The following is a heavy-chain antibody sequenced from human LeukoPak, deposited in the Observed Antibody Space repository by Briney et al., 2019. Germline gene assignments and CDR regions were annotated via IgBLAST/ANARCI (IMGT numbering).Heavy chain of an antibody. CDR2: ISGSGGST. D-gene: IGHD3-3*01. Sequence: GGSLRLSCAASGFTFSSYAMSWVRQAPGKGLEWVSAISGSGGSTYYADSVKGRFTISRDNSKNTLYLQMNSRRAEAPPLNSFPKANPIQERITIFGVFRGKFDSWGQGPLVTAS. CDR1: GFTFSSYA. CDR3: PKANPIQERITIFGVFRGKFDS. J-gene: IGHJ4*02. V-gene: IGHV3-23*01.